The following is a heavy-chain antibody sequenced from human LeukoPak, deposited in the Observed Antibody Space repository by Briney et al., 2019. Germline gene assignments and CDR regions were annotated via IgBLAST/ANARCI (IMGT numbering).Heavy chain of an antibody. CDR1: GFTFSSYA. CDR3: ARDLTGTINY. Sequence: GGSLRLSCAASGFTFSSYAMHWVRQAPGKGLEWVSSISSSSSYIYYADSVKGRFTISRDNAKNSLYLQMNSLRAEDTAVYYCARDLTGTINYWGQGTLVTVSS. V-gene: IGHV3-21*01. CDR2: ISSSSSYI. J-gene: IGHJ4*02. D-gene: IGHD1-7*01.